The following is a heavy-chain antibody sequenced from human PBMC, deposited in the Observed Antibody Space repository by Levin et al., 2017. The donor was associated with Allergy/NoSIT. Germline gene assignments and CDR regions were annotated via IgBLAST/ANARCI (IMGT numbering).Heavy chain of an antibody. CDR2: INHSGST. D-gene: IGHD3-22*01. Sequence: GSLRLSCAVYGGSFSGYYWSWIRQPPGKGLEWIGEINHSGSTNYNPSLKSRVTISVDTSKNQFSLKLSSVTAADTAVYYCARGPNYYDSSGYYLPFDYWGQGTLVTVSS. V-gene: IGHV4-34*01. CDR1: GGSFSGYY. CDR3: ARGPNYYDSSGYYLPFDY. J-gene: IGHJ4*02.